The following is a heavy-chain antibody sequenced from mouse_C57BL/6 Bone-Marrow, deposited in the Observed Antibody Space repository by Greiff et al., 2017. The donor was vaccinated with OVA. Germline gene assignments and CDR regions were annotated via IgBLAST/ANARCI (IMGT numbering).Heavy chain of an antibody. D-gene: IGHD1-3*01. Sequence: EVKLVESGGGLVQPGGSMKLSCAASGFTFSDAWMDWVRQSPEKGLEWVAEIRNKANNHATYYAESVKGRFTISRDDSKSSVYLQMNSLRAEDTGIYYCTREAPFLNYWYFDVWGTGTTVTVSS. V-gene: IGHV6-6*01. CDR2: IRNKANNHAT. CDR3: TREAPFLNYWYFDV. J-gene: IGHJ1*03. CDR1: GFTFSDAW.